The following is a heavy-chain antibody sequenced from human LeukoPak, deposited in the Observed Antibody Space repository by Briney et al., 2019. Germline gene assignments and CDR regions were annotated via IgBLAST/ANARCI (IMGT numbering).Heavy chain of an antibody. CDR3: ARLSSSRDQRLDY. J-gene: IGHJ4*02. Sequence: GESLQISCTGSRYPFNKYWIAWVRQMPGKGLEWMGIIYPGDSHSAYSPSFQGQVTFSADKSINTAYLQWSSLKASDTAMYFCARLSSSRDQRLDYWGQGTLVTVSS. CDR2: IYPGDSHS. V-gene: IGHV5-51*01. CDR1: RYPFNKYW. D-gene: IGHD6-13*01.